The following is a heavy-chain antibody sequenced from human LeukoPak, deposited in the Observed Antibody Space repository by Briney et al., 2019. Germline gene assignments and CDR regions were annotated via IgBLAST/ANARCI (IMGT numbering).Heavy chain of an antibody. CDR3: ARGRGSGPYYMDV. V-gene: IGHV3-21*04. J-gene: IGHJ6*03. CDR1: GFTFSSYS. CDR2: ISSSSSYI. Sequence: GGSLRLSCAASGFTFSSYSMNWVRQAPGKGLEWVSSISSSSSYIYYADSVKGRFTISRDNSKNTLYFQMNSLRADDTAVYYCARGRGSGPYYMDVWGKGTTVTVSS. D-gene: IGHD2-15*01.